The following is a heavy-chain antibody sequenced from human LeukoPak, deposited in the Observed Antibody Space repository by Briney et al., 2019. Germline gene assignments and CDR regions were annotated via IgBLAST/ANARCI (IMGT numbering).Heavy chain of an antibody. CDR3: ATHELKDAFDI. D-gene: IGHD3-10*01. V-gene: IGHV3-48*01. Sequence: GGSLRLSCAASGFSFSSYSMNWVRQAPGKGLEWVSYISSRSTTIYYADSVKGRFTISRDNAKNSLYLQMNSLRAEDTAVYYRATHELKDAFDIWGQGTMVTVSS. CDR2: ISSRSTTI. CDR1: GFSFSSYS. J-gene: IGHJ3*02.